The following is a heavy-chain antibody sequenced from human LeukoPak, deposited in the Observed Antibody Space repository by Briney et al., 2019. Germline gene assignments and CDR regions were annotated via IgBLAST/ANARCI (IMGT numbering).Heavy chain of an antibody. J-gene: IGHJ4*02. V-gene: IGHV3-74*01. CDR3: AREGNSGYYPY. CDR1: GFTFSNYW. CDR2: INGDGSTT. Sequence: GGSLRLSCAASGFTFSNYWMHWVRQAPGKGLVWVSRINGDGSTTNYADSVKGRFTISRDNAKNTLFLQMSSLRAEDTAMYYCAREGNSGYYPYWGQGILVTVSP. D-gene: IGHD3-22*01.